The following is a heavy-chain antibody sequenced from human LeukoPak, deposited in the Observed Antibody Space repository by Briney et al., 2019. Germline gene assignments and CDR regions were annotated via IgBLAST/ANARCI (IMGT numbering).Heavy chain of an antibody. V-gene: IGHV4-59*01. J-gene: IGHJ4*02. CDR2: IYCSGST. CDR3: ARGAAGYSYG. CDR1: GGSISSYY. Sequence: PSETLSLTCTVSGGSISSYYWSWIRQPPGKGLEWIGHIYCSGSTNYNPSLKSRVTISIDTSKNQFSLRLSSVTAADTAVYYCARGAAGYSYGWGQGTLVTVSS. D-gene: IGHD5-18*01.